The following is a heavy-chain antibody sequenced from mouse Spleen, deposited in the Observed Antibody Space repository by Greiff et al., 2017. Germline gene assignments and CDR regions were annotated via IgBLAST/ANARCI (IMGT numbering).Heavy chain of an antibody. CDR2: IWSGGST. V-gene: IGHV2-2*02. CDR1: GFSLTSYG. CDR3: ARDGNPTFYAMDY. J-gene: IGHJ4*01. D-gene: IGHD2-1*01. Sequence: VMLVESGPGLVQPSQSLSITCTVSGFSLTSYGVHWVRQSPGKGLEWLGVIWSGGSTDYNAAFISRLSISKDNSKSQVFFKMNSLQANDTAIYYCARDGNPTFYAMDYWGQGTSVTVSS.